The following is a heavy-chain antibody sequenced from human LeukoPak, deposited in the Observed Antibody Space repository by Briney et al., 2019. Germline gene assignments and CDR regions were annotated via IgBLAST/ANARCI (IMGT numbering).Heavy chain of an antibody. J-gene: IGHJ4*02. V-gene: IGHV1-18*01. CDR2: ISAYNGNT. D-gene: IGHD3-10*01. Sequence: GASVKVSCKASGYTFTSYGISWLRQAPGQGLEWMGWISAYNGNTNYAQKLQGRVTMTTDTSTSTAYMELRSLRSDDTAVYYCARVRYYYGSGSSVFDYWGQGTLVTVSS. CDR3: ARVRYYYGSGSSVFDY. CDR1: GYTFTSYG.